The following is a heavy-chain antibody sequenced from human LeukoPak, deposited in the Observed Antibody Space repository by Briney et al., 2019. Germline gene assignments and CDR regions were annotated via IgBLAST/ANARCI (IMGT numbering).Heavy chain of an antibody. J-gene: IGHJ3*02. CDR3: ASYGWFDAFDI. V-gene: IGHV3-7*01. CDR2: IKQDGSEK. Sequence: PGGSLRLSCAASGFTFSSYRMSWVRQAPGKGLEWVANIKQDGSEKYYVDSVKGRFTISRDNAKNSLYLQMNSLRAEDTAVYYCASYGWFDAFDIWGQGTMVTVSS. D-gene: IGHD2-8*02. CDR1: GFTFSSYR.